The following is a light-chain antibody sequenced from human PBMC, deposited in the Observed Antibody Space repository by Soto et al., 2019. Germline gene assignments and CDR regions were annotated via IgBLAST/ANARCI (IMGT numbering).Light chain of an antibody. CDR3: QQYDISPWT. Sequence: EIVLTQSPGTLSLSPGERATLSCRASQSVTSSYLAWYQQKPGQAPRLLIYGASSRATDIPDRFSGSGSGTDFTLTISRLEPEDFAVYYCQQYDISPWTFGQGTKVDI. CDR1: QSVTSSY. CDR2: GAS. J-gene: IGKJ1*01. V-gene: IGKV3-20*01.